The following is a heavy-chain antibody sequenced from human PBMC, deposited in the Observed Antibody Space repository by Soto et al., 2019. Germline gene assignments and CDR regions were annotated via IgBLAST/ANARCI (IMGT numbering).Heavy chain of an antibody. D-gene: IGHD3-10*01. CDR3: THYSYVSGITSFDY. J-gene: IGHJ4*02. V-gene: IGHV3-15*01. Sequence: PGGSLRLSCAASGFTFSKAWLSWVRQAPGKGLEWVGRIKSSADAGTTDYAAPVKGRFTISRDDSENTVYLQMNSLKTEDTAVYYCTHYSYVSGITSFDYWGQGVLVTVS. CDR2: IKSSADAGTT. CDR1: GFTFSKAW.